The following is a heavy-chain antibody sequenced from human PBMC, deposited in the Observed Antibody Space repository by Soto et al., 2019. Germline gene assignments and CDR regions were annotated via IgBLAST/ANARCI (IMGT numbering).Heavy chain of an antibody. Sequence: SETLSLTCAVSGGSISSGGYSWSWIRQPPGKGLEWIGYIYHSGSTYYNPSLKSRVTISVDRSKNQFSLKLSSVTAADTAVYYCARSGYDILTGFGRNWFDPWGQGTLVTVSS. CDR3: ARSGYDILTGFGRNWFDP. D-gene: IGHD3-9*01. V-gene: IGHV4-30-2*01. CDR2: IYHSGST. J-gene: IGHJ5*02. CDR1: GGSISSGGYS.